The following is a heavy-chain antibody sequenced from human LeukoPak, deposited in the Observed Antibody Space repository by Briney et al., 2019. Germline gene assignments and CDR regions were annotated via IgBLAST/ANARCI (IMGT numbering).Heavy chain of an antibody. Sequence: KPSETLSLTCSVSGGSMSNRNYYWVWIRQPPGKGLERSGSIYYTGATYHNPSLNSRVTISVDPSKNQFSLKLTSVTAADTAVYYCARHGTYTSPYYGMDVWGQGTTVIVSS. CDR1: GGSMSNRNYY. J-gene: IGHJ6*02. V-gene: IGHV4-39*01. CDR2: IYYTGAT. CDR3: ARHGTYTSPYYGMDV. D-gene: IGHD2-2*02.